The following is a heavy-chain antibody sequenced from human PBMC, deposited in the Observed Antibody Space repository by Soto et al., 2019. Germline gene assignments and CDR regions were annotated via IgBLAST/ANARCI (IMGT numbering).Heavy chain of an antibody. D-gene: IGHD6-13*01. CDR3: ARVVAAADLTYYYYMDV. CDR2: IYPGDSDT. V-gene: IGHV5-51*01. Sequence: PGESLKISCKGSGYSFTSYWIGWVRQMPGKGLEWMGIIYPGDSDTRYSPSFQGQVTISADKSISTAYLQWSSLKASDTAMYYCARVVAAADLTYYYYMDVWGKGTTVTVSS. CDR1: GYSFTSYW. J-gene: IGHJ6*03.